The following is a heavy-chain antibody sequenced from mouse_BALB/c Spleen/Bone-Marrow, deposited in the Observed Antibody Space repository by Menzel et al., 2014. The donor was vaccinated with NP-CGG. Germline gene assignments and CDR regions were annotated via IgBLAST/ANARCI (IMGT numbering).Heavy chain of an antibody. D-gene: IGHD1-2*01. V-gene: IGHV14-3*02. CDR1: GFNIKDTY. CDR2: IDPANGKT. CDR3: ARKRLYYAMDY. J-gene: IGHJ4*01. Sequence: LVESGAELVKPGASVKLSCTASGFNIKDTYMHWVKRRPEQGLEWIGRIDPANGKTKYDPKFQDKATIILDTSSNIVYLQFSSLTSEDTAVYYCARKRLYYAMDYWGQGTSVTVSS.